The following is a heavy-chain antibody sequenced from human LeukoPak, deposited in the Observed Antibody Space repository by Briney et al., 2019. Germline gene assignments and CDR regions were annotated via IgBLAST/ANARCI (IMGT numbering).Heavy chain of an antibody. CDR1: GDSVSSKSAA. Sequence: SQTLSLTCALSGDSVSSKSAAWNWIRQSPSRGLEWVGRTHYRSKWSNDYAASVKGRITVNPDTSKNQFSLQLSSVTPEDTAVYYCARSRAATFDYWGQGTLVTVSS. V-gene: IGHV6-1*01. J-gene: IGHJ4*02. CDR3: ARSRAATFDY. D-gene: IGHD2-15*01. CDR2: THYRSKWSN.